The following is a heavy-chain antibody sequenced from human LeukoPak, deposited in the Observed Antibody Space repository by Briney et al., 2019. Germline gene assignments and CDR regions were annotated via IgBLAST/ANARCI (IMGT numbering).Heavy chain of an antibody. CDR3: ARDPGYESWSPFWGGMDV. CDR1: GFTFSSYW. D-gene: IGHD3-16*01. Sequence: GGSLRLSCAASGFTFSSYWMHWVRQAPGKGLVWVSRINGDGSTSNYADSVKGRFTISRDNAKNTLYLQMDSLRDDDTAVYYCARDPGYESWSPFWGGMDVWGNGTTVIVSS. V-gene: IGHV3-74*01. CDR2: INGDGSTS. J-gene: IGHJ6*04.